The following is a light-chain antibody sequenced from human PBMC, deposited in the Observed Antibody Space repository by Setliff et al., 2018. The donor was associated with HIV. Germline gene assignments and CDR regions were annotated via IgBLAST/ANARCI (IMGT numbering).Light chain of an antibody. Sequence: QSALTQPASASGSPGQSVTISCTGTSNDFGSYDYVSWYQHQPGKVPKLMIYEVSNRPSGVSDRFSGSKSGNTASLTISGLQTEDEADYYCSSFTSSSSYVFGTGTKVTVL. V-gene: IGLV2-14*01. CDR1: SNDFGSYDY. CDR2: EVS. J-gene: IGLJ1*01. CDR3: SSFTSSSSYV.